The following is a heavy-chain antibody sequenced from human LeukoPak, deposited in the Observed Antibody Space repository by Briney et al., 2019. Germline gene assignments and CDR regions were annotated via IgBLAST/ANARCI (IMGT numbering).Heavy chain of an antibody. CDR3: ARIKILQYPYNWFDP. D-gene: IGHD4-11*01. Sequence: ASVKVSCKASGYTFTSYGISWVRQAPGQGLEWMGWISAYNGNTNYAQKLQGRVTMTTDTSTSTAYMELRSLRSDDTAVYYCARIKILQYPYNWFDPWGQGTLVNVSS. CDR1: GYTFTSYG. CDR2: ISAYNGNT. J-gene: IGHJ5*02. V-gene: IGHV1-18*01.